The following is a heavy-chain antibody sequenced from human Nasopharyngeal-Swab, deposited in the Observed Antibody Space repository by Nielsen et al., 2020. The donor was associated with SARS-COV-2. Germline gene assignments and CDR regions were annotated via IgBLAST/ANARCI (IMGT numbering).Heavy chain of an antibody. CDR1: GFAFTDYS. D-gene: IGHD1-26*01. V-gene: IGHV3-48*02. CDR2: ITSSSSTR. J-gene: IGHJ4*02. CDR3: VREFEATGATYLDY. Sequence: GGSLRLSCAVSGFAFTDYSMDWVRQAPGKGLEWVSYITSSSSTRYYADSVKGRFTVSRDNAKNSLYLQMSSLRDEDTAVYYCVREFEATGATYLDYWGLGTLVTVSS.